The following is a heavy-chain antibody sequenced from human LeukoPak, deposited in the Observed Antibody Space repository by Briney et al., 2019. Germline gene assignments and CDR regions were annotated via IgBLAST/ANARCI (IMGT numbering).Heavy chain of an antibody. D-gene: IGHD4-23*01. J-gene: IGHJ3*02. CDR1: GGSISSSSYY. V-gene: IGHV4-39*01. Sequence: SETLSLTCTVSGGSISSSSYYWGWIRQPPGKGLEWIGSIYYSGSTYYNPSLKSRVTISADTSKNQFSLKLSSVTAADTAVYYCASHPRTTVVRRPSDAFDIWGQGTMVTVSS. CDR3: ASHPRTTVVRRPSDAFDI. CDR2: IYYSGST.